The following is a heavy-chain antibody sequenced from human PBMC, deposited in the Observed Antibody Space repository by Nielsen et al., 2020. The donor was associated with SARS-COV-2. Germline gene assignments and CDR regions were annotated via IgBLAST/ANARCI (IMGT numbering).Heavy chain of an antibody. CDR2: INPSGGST. D-gene: IGHD6-13*01. CDR1: GYTFTSYY. J-gene: IGHJ4*02. Sequence: ASVKVSCKASGYTFTSYYMHWVRQAPGQGLEWMGIINPSGGSTSYAQKFQGRVTMTRDTSISTAYMELSRLRSDDTAVYYCASGVAQYSSIADWGQGTLVTVSS. V-gene: IGHV1-46*01. CDR3: ASGVAQYSSIAD.